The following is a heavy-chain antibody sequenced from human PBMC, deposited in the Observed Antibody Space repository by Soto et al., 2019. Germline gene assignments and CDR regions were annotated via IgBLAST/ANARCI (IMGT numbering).Heavy chain of an antibody. Sequence: QITLKESGPTLVKPTQTLTLTCTFSGFSLTTDRVGVGCIRQPPGEALEWLAVIYWDDSKTYRASLESRVTITKDTYKDQVALTMTNMDTLDTATYYCAHAYGGRSLYWGQGTLVTVSS. V-gene: IGHV2-5*02. CDR1: GFSLTTDRVG. CDR2: IYWDDSK. D-gene: IGHD3-10*01. CDR3: AHAYGGRSLY. J-gene: IGHJ4*02.